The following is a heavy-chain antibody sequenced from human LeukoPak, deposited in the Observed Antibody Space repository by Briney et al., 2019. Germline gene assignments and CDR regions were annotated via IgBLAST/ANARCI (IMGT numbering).Heavy chain of an antibody. CDR2: MNTNSGYT. CDR1: GYTFTNYD. J-gene: IGHJ5*02. CDR3: ARGQLRLRHRGFDP. V-gene: IGHV1-8*03. Sequence: ASVTVSCKASGYTFTNYDINWVRHAPGQGLEWMGWMNTNSGYTGYAQKFQGRVTITRNTSISTAYMELSSLRSDDTAVYYCARGQLRLRHRGFDPWGQGTLVTVSS. D-gene: IGHD4-17*01.